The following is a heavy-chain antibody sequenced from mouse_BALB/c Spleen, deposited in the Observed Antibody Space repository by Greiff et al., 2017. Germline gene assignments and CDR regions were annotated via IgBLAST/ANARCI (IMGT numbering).Heavy chain of an antibody. J-gene: IGHJ4*01. CDR2: IYPGNSDT. D-gene: IGHD2-1*01. V-gene: IGHV1-5*01. Sequence: VQLQQSGTVLARPGASVKMSCKASGYTFTSYWMHWVKQRPGQGLEWIGAIYPGNSDTSYNQKFKGKAKLTAVTSTSTAYMELSSLTNEDSAVYYCTRSGGSIYYGNFYAMDYWGQGTSVTVSS. CDR1: GYTFTSYW. CDR3: TRSGGSIYYGNFYAMDY.